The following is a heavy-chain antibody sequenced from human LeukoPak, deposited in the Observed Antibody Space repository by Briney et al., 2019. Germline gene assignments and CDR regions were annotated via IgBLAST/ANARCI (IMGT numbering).Heavy chain of an antibody. Sequence: ASVKVSRKASGYTFTNYGISWVRQAPGQGLEWMGWISVYNGNTNYAQKFQGRVTMTTDTSTRTAYMELRSLRSDDTAVYYCAREVEQWLVRGGDYWGQGTLVTVSS. J-gene: IGHJ4*02. CDR2: ISVYNGNT. CDR3: AREVEQWLVRGGDY. V-gene: IGHV1-18*01. D-gene: IGHD6-19*01. CDR1: GYTFTNYG.